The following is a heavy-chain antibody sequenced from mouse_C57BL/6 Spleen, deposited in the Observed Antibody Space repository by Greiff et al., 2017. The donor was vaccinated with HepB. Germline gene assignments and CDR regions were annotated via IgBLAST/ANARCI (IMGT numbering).Heavy chain of an antibody. CDR2: IYPGDGDT. V-gene: IGHV1-82*01. J-gene: IGHJ2*01. D-gene: IGHD2-5*01. CDR1: GYAFSSSW. Sequence: QVTLKESGPELVKPGASVKISCKASGYAFSSSWMNWVKQRPGKGLEWIGRIYPGDGDTNYNGKFKGKATLTADKSSSTAYMQLSSLTSEDSAVYFCARDYSNYDYFDYWGQGTTLTVSS. CDR3: ARDYSNYDYFDY.